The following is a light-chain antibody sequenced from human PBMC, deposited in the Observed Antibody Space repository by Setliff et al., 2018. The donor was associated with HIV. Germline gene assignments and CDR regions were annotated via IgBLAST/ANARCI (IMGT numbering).Light chain of an antibody. Sequence: QSALTQPASVSGSPGQAITISCTGTGGDVGRYYLVSWYQQQPGKPPKLMIDQATKRPSGVSNRFSASKSGNTASLTISGLQAEDEADYYCCSNTGSNTYVFGTGTKVTV. J-gene: IGLJ1*01. V-gene: IGLV2-23*01. CDR3: CSNTGSNTYV. CDR2: QAT. CDR1: GGDVGRYYL.